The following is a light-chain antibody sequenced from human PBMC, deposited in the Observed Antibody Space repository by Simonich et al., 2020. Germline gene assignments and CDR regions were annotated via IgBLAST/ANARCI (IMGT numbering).Light chain of an antibody. Sequence: DIQMTQSPSTLSASVGDRVTITCRASQIISSWLAWYHQKPGKAPKLLIYKASSLESGVPSRFSGSGSGTEFTLTISSLQPDDFATYYCQQYNSYSYTFGQGTKLEIK. J-gene: IGKJ2*01. CDR1: QIISSW. V-gene: IGKV1-5*03. CDR2: KAS. CDR3: QQYNSYSYT.